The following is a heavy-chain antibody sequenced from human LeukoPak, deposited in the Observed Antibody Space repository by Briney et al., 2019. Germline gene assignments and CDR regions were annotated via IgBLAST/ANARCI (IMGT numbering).Heavy chain of an antibody. CDR2: IWYDGSNK. D-gene: IGHD4-23*01. Sequence: AGSLRLSCAASGFTFSNYGKHWVRQAPGKGLEWMAVIWYDGSNKYYVDSVKGRFTISRDNSKNTLYLQMNSLRAEDTAVYYCAKAGFTVAYFDYWGQGTLVTVSS. V-gene: IGHV3-33*06. CDR3: AKAGFTVAYFDY. J-gene: IGHJ4*02. CDR1: GFTFSNYG.